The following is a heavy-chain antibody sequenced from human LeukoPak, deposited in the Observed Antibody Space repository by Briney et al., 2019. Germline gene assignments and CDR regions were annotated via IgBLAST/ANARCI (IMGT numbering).Heavy chain of an antibody. D-gene: IGHD3-22*01. CDR2: VYPGDSDT. CDR3: ARGLYYDSSGFFAAF. Sequence: GESLKISCQASGYSFTRYWIGWVRQMPGKGLEWMGIVYPGDSDTIYSPSFQGQVTISADRFITTAYLQLNRLETSDTATYFCARGLYYDSSGFFAAFWGRGTLVTVSS. V-gene: IGHV5-51*01. J-gene: IGHJ4*02. CDR1: GYSFTRYW.